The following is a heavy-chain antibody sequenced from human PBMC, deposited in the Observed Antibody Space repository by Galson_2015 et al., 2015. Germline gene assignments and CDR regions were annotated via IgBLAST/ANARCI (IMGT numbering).Heavy chain of an antibody. CDR3: ARGVWSGYPVNYYYYGMDV. J-gene: IGHJ6*02. CDR2: MNPNSGNT. CDR1: GYTFTSYD. Sequence: SVKVSCKASGYTFTSYDINWVRQATGQGLEWMGWMNPNSGNTGYAQKFQGRVTMTRNTSISTAYMELSSLRSEDTAVYYCARGVWSGYPVNYYYYGMDVWGQGTTVTVSS. V-gene: IGHV1-8*01. D-gene: IGHD3-3*01.